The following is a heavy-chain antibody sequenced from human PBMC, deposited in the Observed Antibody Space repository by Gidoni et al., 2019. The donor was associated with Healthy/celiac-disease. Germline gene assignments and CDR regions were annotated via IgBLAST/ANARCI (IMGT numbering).Heavy chain of an antibody. Sequence: QVQLQESGPGLVKPSETLSFTCTVSGGSISSYYWSWIRQPPGKGLEWIGYIYYSGSTNYNPSLKSRVTISVDTSKNQFSLKLSSVTAADTAVYYCARDGITMVQGVIGRGMDVWGQGTTVTVSS. V-gene: IGHV4-59*01. CDR2: IYYSGST. J-gene: IGHJ6*02. D-gene: IGHD3-10*01. CDR3: ARDGITMVQGVIGRGMDV. CDR1: GGSISSYY.